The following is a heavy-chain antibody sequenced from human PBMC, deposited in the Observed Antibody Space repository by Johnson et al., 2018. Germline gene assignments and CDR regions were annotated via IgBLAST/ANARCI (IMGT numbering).Heavy chain of an antibody. CDR2: IYYSGRT. CDR3: ARGGGADYYYYYMDV. V-gene: IGHV4-59*01. CDR1: GGSISSYY. J-gene: IGHJ6*03. D-gene: IGHD1-26*01. Sequence: QVQLQESGPGLVKPSETLSLTCTVFGGSISSYYWSWIRQPPGKGLEWIGYIYYSGRTNYNPSLKSRVHISVDTSKNQFSLELSSVTGADTAVYYCARGGGADYYYYYMDVWGKGTTVTVSS.